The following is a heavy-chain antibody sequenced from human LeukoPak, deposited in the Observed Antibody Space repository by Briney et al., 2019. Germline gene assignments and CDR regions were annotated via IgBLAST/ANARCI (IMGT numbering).Heavy chain of an antibody. CDR2: IYYSGST. CDR1: GGSISSGGYY. Sequence: SETLTLTCTVSGGSISSGGYYWSWIRQHPGKGLEWIGYIYYSGSTYYNPSLKSRVTISVDTSKNQFSLKLSSVTAADTAVYYCARAPQLWFGELRHFDYWGQGTLVTVSS. D-gene: IGHD3-10*01. CDR3: ARAPQLWFGELRHFDY. V-gene: IGHV4-31*03. J-gene: IGHJ4*02.